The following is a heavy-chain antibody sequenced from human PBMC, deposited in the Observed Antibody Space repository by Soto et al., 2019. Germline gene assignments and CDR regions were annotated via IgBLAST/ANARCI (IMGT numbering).Heavy chain of an antibody. CDR3: DRGPLDRQAGATFYYYYGMDA. CDR1: GGSISSYY. D-gene: IGHD1-26*01. Sequence: SETLSLTCTVSGGSISSYYWSWIGQPPGKGLGGIGYIYYSGSTNYNPSLKSRVTISVDTSKNQFSLKLSSVTAADTAVYYCDRGPLDRQAGATFYYYYGMDAWGQGTTVTVSS. CDR2: IYYSGST. J-gene: IGHJ6*02. V-gene: IGHV4-59*01.